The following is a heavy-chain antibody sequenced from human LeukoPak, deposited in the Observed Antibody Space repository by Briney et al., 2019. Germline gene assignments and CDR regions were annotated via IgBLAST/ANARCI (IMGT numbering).Heavy chain of an antibody. CDR3: ARVPTVVRGLNWFDP. V-gene: IGHV4-59*01. D-gene: IGHD3-10*01. CDR2: IYYSGST. CDR1: GGSISSYY. Sequence: PSETLSLTCTVSGGSISSYYWSWIRQPPGKGLEWIGYIYYSGSTNYNPSLKSRVTISVDTSKNQLSLKLSSVTAADTAVYYCARVPTVVRGLNWFDPWGQGTLVTVSS. J-gene: IGHJ5*02.